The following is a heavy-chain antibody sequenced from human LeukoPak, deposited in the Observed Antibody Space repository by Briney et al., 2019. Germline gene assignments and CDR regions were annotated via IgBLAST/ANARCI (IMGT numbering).Heavy chain of an antibody. Sequence: SETLSLTCTVSGGSINTPNYYWGWIRQTPGKGLEWIGNIFYSGGTYYSPSLTSRVTISVDTSKNQFSLKLSSVTAADTAVYYCAREGKILTGYYEGGYYFDYWGQGTLVTVSS. CDR3: AREGKILTGYYEGGYYFDY. CDR2: IFYSGGT. D-gene: IGHD3-9*01. V-gene: IGHV4-39*02. CDR1: GGSINTPNYY. J-gene: IGHJ4*02.